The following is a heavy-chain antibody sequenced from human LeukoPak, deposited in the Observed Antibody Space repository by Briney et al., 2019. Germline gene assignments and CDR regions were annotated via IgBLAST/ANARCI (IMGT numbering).Heavy chain of an antibody. Sequence: GESLKISCKGSGYSFSSYWIAWVRQMPGKGLEWMGIIYPGDSNTRYSPSFQGQVTISADMSISTAYLQWSSLKASDTAMYYCARHTTTWSLDPWGQGTLVTVSS. CDR2: IYPGDSNT. D-gene: IGHD1-1*01. CDR1: GYSFSSYW. J-gene: IGHJ5*02. CDR3: ARHTTTWSLDP. V-gene: IGHV5-51*01.